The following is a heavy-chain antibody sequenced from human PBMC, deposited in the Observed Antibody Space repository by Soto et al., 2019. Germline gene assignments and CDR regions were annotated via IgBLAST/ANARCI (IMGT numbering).Heavy chain of an antibody. Sequence: GGSLRLSCAASGFTFRNFEMNWVRQAPGKGLEWVSYIDATSNIIYYADSVKGRFTISRDNSKNSLSLQMNSLRAEDTAVYYCARDRWHANRYPGAFDIWGRGTMVTVSS. J-gene: IGHJ3*02. CDR2: IDATSNII. D-gene: IGHD1-20*01. V-gene: IGHV3-48*03. CDR1: GFTFRNFE. CDR3: ARDRWHANRYPGAFDI.